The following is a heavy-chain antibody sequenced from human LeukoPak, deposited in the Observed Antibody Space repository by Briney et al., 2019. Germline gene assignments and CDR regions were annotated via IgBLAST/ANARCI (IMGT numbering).Heavy chain of an antibody. CDR2: ISSSGST. Sequence: SETLSLTCTASGDSISSGDYYWSWIRQPAGKGLEWIGRISSSGSTNYNPSLKSRVTISVDTSKNQFSLKLSSVTAADTAVYYCARDLKSVVRGVIRFWFDPWGQGTLVTVSS. V-gene: IGHV4-61*02. J-gene: IGHJ5*02. CDR3: ARDLKSVVRGVIRFWFDP. D-gene: IGHD3-10*01. CDR1: GDSISSGDYY.